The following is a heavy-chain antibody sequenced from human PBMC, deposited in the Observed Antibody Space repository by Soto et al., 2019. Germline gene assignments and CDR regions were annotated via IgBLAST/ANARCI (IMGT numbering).Heavy chain of an antibody. CDR2: IYYSGST. CDR1: GGSISSSSYY. D-gene: IGHD6-19*01. CDR3: AREQLIAVAGRDVFDY. V-gene: IGHV4-39*02. J-gene: IGHJ4*02. Sequence: QLQLQESGPGLVKPSETLSLTCTVSGGSISSSSYYWGWIRQPPGKGLEWIGSIYYSGSTYYNPSLKSRVTISVDTSKNQFSLKLSSVTAADTAVYYCAREQLIAVAGRDVFDYWGQGTLVTVSS.